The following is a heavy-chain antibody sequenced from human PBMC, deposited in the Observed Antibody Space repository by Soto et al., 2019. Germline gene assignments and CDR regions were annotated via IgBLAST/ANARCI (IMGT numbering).Heavy chain of an antibody. CDR1: GGSISSGDYY. Sequence: LALTCTVSGGSISSGDYYWSWIRQPPGKGLKWIGYIYYSGSTYYNPSLKSRVTISVDTSKNQFSLKLSSVTAADTAVYYCARHSAASDSGSAPRHSYYYGIDVWGQETTVTASS. J-gene: IGHJ6*02. D-gene: IGHD6-13*01. V-gene: IGHV4-30-4*01. CDR3: ARHSAASDSGSAPRHSYYYGIDV. CDR2: IYYSGST.